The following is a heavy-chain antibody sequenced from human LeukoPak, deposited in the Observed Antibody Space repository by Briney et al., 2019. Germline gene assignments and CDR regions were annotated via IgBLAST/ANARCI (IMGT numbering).Heavy chain of an antibody. J-gene: IGHJ4*02. Sequence: GAPIQICGESAGSIFTSYWIGGGRPLRGKGVGGMGIIYTGDSDTKYIPSFHGQVTISADKSISTAYLQWSSLKASDTAMYYCARFRDGQIGEGSYFDYWGQGTLVTVSS. CDR3: ARFRDGQIGEGSYFDY. CDR2: IYTGDSDT. D-gene: IGHD5-24*01. V-gene: IGHV5-51*01. CDR1: GSIFTSYW.